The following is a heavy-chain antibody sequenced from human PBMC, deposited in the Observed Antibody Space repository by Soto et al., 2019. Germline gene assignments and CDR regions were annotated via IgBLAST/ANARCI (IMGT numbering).Heavy chain of an antibody. Sequence: GGSLRLSCAASGFTFSSYSMNWVRQAPGKGLEWVSYISSSSSTIYYADSVKGRFTISRDNAKNSLYLQMNSLRDEDTAVYYCARGVRRSGRDSGSYFDYWGQGTLVTVSS. CDR3: ARGVRRSGRDSGSYFDY. CDR2: ISSSSSTI. D-gene: IGHD1-26*01. V-gene: IGHV3-48*02. J-gene: IGHJ4*02. CDR1: GFTFSSYS.